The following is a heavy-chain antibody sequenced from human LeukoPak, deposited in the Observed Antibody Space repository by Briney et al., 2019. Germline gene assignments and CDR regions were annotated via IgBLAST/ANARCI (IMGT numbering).Heavy chain of an antibody. V-gene: IGHV3-33*01. D-gene: IGHD7-27*01. CDR1: GFTFSSYG. Sequence: GGSLRLSCAAPGFTFSSYGMHWVRQAPRKGLEWVAVIWFDGSNKYYADSVKGRFTISRDNSKNTLYLQMNSLRAEDTAVYYCARDRDWGCSYCSYWGQGTLVTVSS. CDR3: ARDRDWGCSYCSY. J-gene: IGHJ4*02. CDR2: IWFDGSNK.